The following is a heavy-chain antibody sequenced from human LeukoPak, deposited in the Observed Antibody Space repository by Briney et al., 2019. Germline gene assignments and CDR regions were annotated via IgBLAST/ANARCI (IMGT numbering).Heavy chain of an antibody. CDR1: GFTFSNYE. Sequence: GGSLRLSCAASGFTFSNYEMHWVRQAPGKGLEWVSYITNSGSTIYYADSVKGRFTISRDNAKNSLYLQMNSLRAEDTAVYYCARYGDSSVYYSADAFDIWGQGTMVTVSS. CDR3: ARYGDSSVYYSADAFDI. D-gene: IGHD3-22*01. V-gene: IGHV3-48*03. CDR2: ITNSGSTI. J-gene: IGHJ3*02.